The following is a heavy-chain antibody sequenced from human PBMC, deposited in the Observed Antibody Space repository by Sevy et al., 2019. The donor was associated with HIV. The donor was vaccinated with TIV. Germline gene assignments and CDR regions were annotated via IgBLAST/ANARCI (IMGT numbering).Heavy chain of an antibody. CDR1: GFTFSSYS. D-gene: IGHD1-26*01. CDR2: ISSSSSTI. CDR3: AGGEWELRD. J-gene: IGHJ4*02. Sequence: GGSLRLSCAASGFTFSSYSMNWVRQAPGKGLEWVSYISSSSSTIYYADSVKGRFTISRDNAKSSLYLQMSSLRDEDTAVYYCAGGEWELRDWGQGTLVTVSS. V-gene: IGHV3-48*02.